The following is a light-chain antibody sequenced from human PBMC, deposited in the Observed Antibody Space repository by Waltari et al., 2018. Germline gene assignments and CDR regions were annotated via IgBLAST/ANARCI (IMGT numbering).Light chain of an antibody. CDR1: ALPKKY. CDR2: EES. V-gene: IGLV3-10*01. Sequence: SYELTQPPSVSVSPGQTARITCSGDALPKKYAYWYQQKSGQAPVLVIYEESKRPSGIPGRFSGYNSGTMATLTISGAQVEDEADYYCYSADSSGNHRVFGGGTKLTIL. J-gene: IGLJ3*02. CDR3: YSADSSGNHRV.